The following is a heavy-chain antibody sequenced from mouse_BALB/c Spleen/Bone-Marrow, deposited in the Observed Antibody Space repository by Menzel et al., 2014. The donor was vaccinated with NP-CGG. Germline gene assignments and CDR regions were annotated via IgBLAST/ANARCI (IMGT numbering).Heavy chain of an antibody. CDR1: GYTFSNYW. D-gene: IGHD1-1*01. Sequence: VKLQESGAELVRPGSSVKISCKASGYTFSNYWMNWMKQRPGQGLEWIGQIYPGDGDTNYIGKFTGKATLTADKSSSTAYMQLSSLTSEDSAVYFCASRGDYSYAMDHWGQGTSVTVSS. J-gene: IGHJ4*01. CDR2: IYPGDGDT. CDR3: ASRGDYSYAMDH. V-gene: IGHV1-80*01.